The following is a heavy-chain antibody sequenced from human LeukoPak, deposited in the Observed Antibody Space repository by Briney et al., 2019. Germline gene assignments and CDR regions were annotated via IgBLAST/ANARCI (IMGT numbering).Heavy chain of an antibody. CDR3: AKDQDYYYDSSGYFRPDAFDI. J-gene: IGHJ3*02. Sequence: GGSLRLSCAASGFTFSKFALSWVRQAPGKGLEWVSTINDRGTGTYYADSVRGRFTISRDNSKNTLSLQMNSLRAEDTAVYYCAKDQDYYYDSSGYFRPDAFDIWGQGTMVTVSS. CDR2: INDRGTGT. D-gene: IGHD3-22*01. CDR1: GFTFSKFA. V-gene: IGHV3-23*01.